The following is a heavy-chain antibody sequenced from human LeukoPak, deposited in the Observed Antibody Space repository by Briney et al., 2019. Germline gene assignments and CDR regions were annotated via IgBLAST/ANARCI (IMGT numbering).Heavy chain of an antibody. CDR1: GGSISSSGYY. J-gene: IGHJ4*02. V-gene: IGHV4-39*02. CDR2: IYYSGST. Sequence: TSETLSLTCTVSGGSISSSGYYWGWIRQPPGKGLEWIGSIYYSGSTYYNPSLKSRVTISVDTSKNQFSLKLSSVTAADTAVYYCAREGERATVTTGEYYFDYWGQGTLVTVSS. CDR3: AREGERATVTTGEYYFDY. D-gene: IGHD4-17*01.